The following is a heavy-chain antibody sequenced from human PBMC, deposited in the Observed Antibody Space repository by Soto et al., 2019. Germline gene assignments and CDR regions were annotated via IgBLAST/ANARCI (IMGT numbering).Heavy chain of an antibody. J-gene: IGHJ3*01. D-gene: IGHD4-17*01. CDR3: ARGRFGLREPIDPFDL. Sequence: QVQLQDSGPGQVQPSQTLSLTCTVSGGSIRRGGYYWGWIRHHPEKGLEWIGYIHYSGTTHYNPSLRSRPTISMDTSKNTFSLTLTSMTVADTARYSCARGRFGLREPIDPFDLWGQGTMVNVSP. CDR1: GGSIRRGGYY. CDR2: IHYSGTT. V-gene: IGHV4-31*03.